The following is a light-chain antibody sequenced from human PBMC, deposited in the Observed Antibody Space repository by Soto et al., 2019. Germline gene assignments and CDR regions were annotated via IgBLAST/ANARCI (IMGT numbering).Light chain of an antibody. J-gene: IGKJ1*01. V-gene: IGKV3-20*01. Sequence: EIVLTQSPGTLSLSPGERATLSCRASQSLSSSYLAWYQQKPGQAPRLLIYGASSRATGIPDRFSGSGSGTYFTLTIRRLEPEDFAVYYCQQYGSSPQTFGQGTKVEIK. CDR2: GAS. CDR3: QQYGSSPQT. CDR1: QSLSSSY.